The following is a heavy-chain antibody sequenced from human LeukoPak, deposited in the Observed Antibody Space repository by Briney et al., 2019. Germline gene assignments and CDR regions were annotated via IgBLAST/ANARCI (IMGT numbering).Heavy chain of an antibody. D-gene: IGHD6-19*01. V-gene: IGHV4-30-2*01. CDR3: ARDSGGYSSGSFDY. CDR1: GGSISSGGYY. Sequence: PSETLSLTCTVSGGSISSGGYYWSWIRQPPGKGLEWIGYIYHSGSTYYNPSLKSRVTISVDRSKNQFSLKLSSVTAADTAVYYCARDSGGYSSGSFDYWGQGTLVTVSS. CDR2: IYHSGST. J-gene: IGHJ4*02.